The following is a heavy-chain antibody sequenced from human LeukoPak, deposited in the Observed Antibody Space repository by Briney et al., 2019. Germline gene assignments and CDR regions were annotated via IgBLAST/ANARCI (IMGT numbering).Heavy chain of an antibody. CDR3: ARSPGQWLAYYYYYGMDV. V-gene: IGHV1-3*01. CDR2: INAGNGNT. D-gene: IGHD6-19*01. CDR1: GYTFTSYA. Sequence: GASVKVSCKASGYTFTSYAMHWVRQAPGQRLEWMGWINAGNGNTKYSQKFQGRVTITRDTSASTAYMELSSLRSEDTAVYYCARSPGQWLAYYYYYGMDVWGQGTTVTVSS. J-gene: IGHJ6*02.